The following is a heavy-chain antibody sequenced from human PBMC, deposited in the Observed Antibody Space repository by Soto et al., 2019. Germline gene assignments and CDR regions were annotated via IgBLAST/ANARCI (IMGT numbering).Heavy chain of an antibody. CDR1: GFRFSRSA. D-gene: IGHD2-8*01. CDR3: AKVRIDHYNGFDA. CDR2: IRGTGGNT. Sequence: GGSLRLSCVASGFRFSRSAMGWIRQPPGRGLDWVSAIRGTGGNTYFADSVEARFVISRDNSKNTLYLQMNSLRAEDTAVYYCAKVRIDHYNGFDAWGQGTTVTVSS. V-gene: IGHV3-23*01. J-gene: IGHJ6*02.